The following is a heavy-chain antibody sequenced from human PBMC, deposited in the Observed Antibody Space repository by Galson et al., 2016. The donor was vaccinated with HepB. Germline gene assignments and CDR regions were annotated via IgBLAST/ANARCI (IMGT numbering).Heavy chain of an antibody. V-gene: IGHV4-39*07. D-gene: IGHD5-18*01. CDR3: ARDQVVGKWIQIWSPANRYGVDV. J-gene: IGHJ6*02. Sequence: ETLSLTCVVSGGSIHGTSSYWAWIRQPPGKGLEWIGSIYYSGSTHYSPSFKGRLTISVDKSKNQFSLKLSSVTAADTAVYFCARDQVVGKWIQIWSPANRYGVDVWGQGTTVIVSS. CDR1: GGSIHGTSSY. CDR2: IYYSGST.